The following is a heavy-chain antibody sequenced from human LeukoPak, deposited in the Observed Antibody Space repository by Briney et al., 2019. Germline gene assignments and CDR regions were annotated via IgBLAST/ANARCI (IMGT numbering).Heavy chain of an antibody. D-gene: IGHD3-10*01. Sequence: GASVKVSCKASGYTFTSYAMHWVRQAPGQRLEGMGWINAGNGNTKYSQMFQGRVTITRDTSASTAYMELSSLRAEDTAVYYCASTGPRYMPRLGTGSYYINLDAFDIWGQGTMVTVSS. CDR2: INAGNGNT. CDR1: GYTFTSYA. J-gene: IGHJ3*02. CDR3: ASTGPRYMPRLGTGSYYINLDAFDI. V-gene: IGHV1-3*01.